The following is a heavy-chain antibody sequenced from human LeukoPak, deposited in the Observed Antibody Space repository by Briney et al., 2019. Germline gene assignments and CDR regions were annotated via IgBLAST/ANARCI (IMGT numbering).Heavy chain of an antibody. J-gene: IGHJ3*02. CDR3: AKDLVRGELGHTLGAFDI. CDR1: GFTFSSYA. V-gene: IGHV3-23*01. CDR2: ISGSGGST. D-gene: IGHD7-27*01. Sequence: GGSLRLSCAASGFTFSSYAMSWVRQAPGKGLEWVSAISGSGGSTYYADSVKGRFTISRDNSKNTLYLQMNSLRAEDTAVYYCAKDLVRGELGHTLGAFDIWGQGTMVTVSS.